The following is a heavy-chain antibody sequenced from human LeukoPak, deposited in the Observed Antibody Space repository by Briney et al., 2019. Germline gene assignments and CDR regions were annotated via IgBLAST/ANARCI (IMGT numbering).Heavy chain of an antibody. Sequence: SETLSLTCTVSGGSISSRTYYWGWIRQPPGKGLEWIGSIYYRGSTYYNTSLKSQVTISVDTSKNQFSLKLNSVTAADTAVSYCARHSRGVCDFWAQGPLVPVSS. D-gene: IGHD5-12*01. J-gene: IGHJ4*02. V-gene: IGHV4-39*01. CDR2: IYYRGST. CDR1: GGSISSRTYY. CDR3: ARHSRGVCDF.